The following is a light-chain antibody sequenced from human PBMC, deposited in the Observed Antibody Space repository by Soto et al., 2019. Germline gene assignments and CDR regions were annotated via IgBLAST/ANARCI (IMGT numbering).Light chain of an antibody. J-gene: IGKJ2*01. CDR1: QTISSY. CDR3: QLSYGTHT. CDR2: AAS. Sequence: DIQMTQSPSSLSASVGDSVTMTCRASQTISSYLNWYQQKPGKAPKLVIYAASSLQSGVPSRFSGSGSGTDFTLTIRSLQPEDFATYYCQLSYGTHTFGQGTKLEIK. V-gene: IGKV1-39*01.